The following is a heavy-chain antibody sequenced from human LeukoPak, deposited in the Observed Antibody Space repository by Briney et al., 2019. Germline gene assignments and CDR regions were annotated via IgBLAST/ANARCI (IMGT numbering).Heavy chain of an antibody. D-gene: IGHD6-13*01. V-gene: IGHV1-18*01. CDR1: GYTFTSYG. Sequence: VASVKVSCKASGYTFTSYGIGWVRQAPGQGLEWMGWISAYNGNTNYAQKLQGRVTMTTDTSTSTAYMELRSLRSDDTAVYYCARGGYSSSWPPTRWFDPWGQGTLVTVSS. CDR3: ARGGYSSSWPPTRWFDP. J-gene: IGHJ5*02. CDR2: ISAYNGNT.